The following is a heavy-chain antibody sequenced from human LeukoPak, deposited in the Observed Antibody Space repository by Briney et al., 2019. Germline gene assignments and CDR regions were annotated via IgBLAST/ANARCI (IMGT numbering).Heavy chain of an antibody. J-gene: IGHJ4*02. D-gene: IGHD3-16*02. CDR3: ARDYDYVWASYRLVPLY. Sequence: ASVKVSCRASGYTFTSYGISWVRQAPGQGLEGMGGISAYNGNTNYAQKLQGGVTMTTDTSTSTAYMELRSLRSDDTAVYYCARDYDYVWASYRLVPLYWGQGTLVTVSS. CDR2: ISAYNGNT. V-gene: IGHV1-18*01. CDR1: GYTFTSYG.